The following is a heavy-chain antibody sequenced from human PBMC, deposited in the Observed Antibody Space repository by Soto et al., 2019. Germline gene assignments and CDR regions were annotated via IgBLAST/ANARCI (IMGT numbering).Heavy chain of an antibody. Sequence: ASVKVSCKASGYTFTSYDINWVRQATGQGLEWMGWMNPNSGNTGYAQKFQGRVTMTRNTSISTAYMELSSLRSEDTAVYYCARGSLKRFLEWSPYYYYMDFPGKGTTVTVSS. CDR3: ARGSLKRFLEWSPYYYYMDF. CDR2: MNPNSGNT. D-gene: IGHD3-3*01. V-gene: IGHV1-8*01. CDR1: GYTFTSYD. J-gene: IGHJ6*03.